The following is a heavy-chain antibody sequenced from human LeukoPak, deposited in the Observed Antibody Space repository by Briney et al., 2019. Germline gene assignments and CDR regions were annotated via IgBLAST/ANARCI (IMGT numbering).Heavy chain of an antibody. J-gene: IGHJ4*02. CDR2: MNPNSGNT. Sequence: GASVKVSCKASGYTFTSYDINWVRQATGQGLEWMGWMNPNSGNTGYAQKFQGRVTITRNTSISTAYMELSSLRSEDTAVYYCVRSRSIAAAGTLLGYWGQGTLVTVSS. CDR3: VRSRSIAAAGTLLGY. V-gene: IGHV1-8*03. CDR1: GYTFTSYD. D-gene: IGHD6-13*01.